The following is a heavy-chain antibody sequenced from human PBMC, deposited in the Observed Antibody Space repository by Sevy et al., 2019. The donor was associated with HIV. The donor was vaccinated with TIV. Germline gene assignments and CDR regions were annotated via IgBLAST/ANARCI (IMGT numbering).Heavy chain of an antibody. CDR3: AKDMVDCSGGTCYSGAVSPFES. J-gene: IGHJ4*02. CDR1: GFIFNNYD. Sequence: GGSLRLSCAASGFIFNNYDMYWIRQAPGKGLEWVATVSYDGADKDYADIVKGRFTISRDSSRSMLYLQMSSLRPEDTGVYFCAKDMVDCSGGTCYSGAVSPFESWGRGTLVTVSS. CDR2: VSYDGADK. V-gene: IGHV3-30*18. D-gene: IGHD2-15*01.